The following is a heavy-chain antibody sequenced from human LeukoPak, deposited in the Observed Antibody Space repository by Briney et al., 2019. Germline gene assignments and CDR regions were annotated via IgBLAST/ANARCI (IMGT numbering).Heavy chain of an antibody. CDR3: ARVLWFGESPYGY. Sequence: ASGKVSGKASGYTFTSYYMHWVRQAPGQGLEWMGIINPSGGSTSYAQKFQGGVTMTRDTSTSTVYMELNSLRSEDTAVYYCARVLWFGESPYGYWGQGTLVTVSS. V-gene: IGHV1-46*01. CDR1: GYTFTSYY. D-gene: IGHD3-10*01. CDR2: INPSGGST. J-gene: IGHJ4*02.